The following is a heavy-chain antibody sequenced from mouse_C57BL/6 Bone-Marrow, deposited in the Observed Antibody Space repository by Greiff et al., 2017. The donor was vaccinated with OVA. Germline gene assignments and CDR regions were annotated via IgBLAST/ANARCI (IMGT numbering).Heavy chain of an antibody. CDR3: ARHYYGSSYY. CDR1: GFTFSSYG. Sequence: EVQGVESGGDLVKPGGSLKLSCAASGFTFSSYGMSWVRQTPDKRLEWVATISSGGSYTSYPDSVKGRFTISRDTAKNTLYLQMSSLKSEDTAMYYCARHYYGSSYYWGQGTTLTVSS. CDR2: ISSGGSYT. V-gene: IGHV5-6*01. D-gene: IGHD1-1*01. J-gene: IGHJ2*01.